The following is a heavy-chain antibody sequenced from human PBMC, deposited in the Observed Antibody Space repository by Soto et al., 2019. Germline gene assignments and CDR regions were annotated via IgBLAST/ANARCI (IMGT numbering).Heavy chain of an antibody. CDR1: GFTFSSYA. J-gene: IGHJ6*02. Sequence: EVQLLESGGGLGQPGGSLRLSCAASGFTFSSYAMTWVRQAPGRGLEWVSAISGTGSPTYYADSVKGRFTISRDNSKNTLYLQMNSLRADDTAVYYWARDMSGGTYNYYDGMDVWGQRTTVTVSS. D-gene: IGHD1-26*01. CDR3: ARDMSGGTYNYYDGMDV. V-gene: IGHV3-23*01. CDR2: ISGTGSPT.